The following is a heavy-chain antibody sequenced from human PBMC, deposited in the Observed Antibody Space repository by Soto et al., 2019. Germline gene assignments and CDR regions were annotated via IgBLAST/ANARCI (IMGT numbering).Heavy chain of an antibody. CDR3: ARWWSGSRQGFDP. V-gene: IGHV4-31*03. Sequence: QVQLQESGPGLVKPSQTLSLTCTVSGGSISSGGYYWSWIRQHPGKGLEWIGYIYYSGSTCYNPSLKSRVTISLDTSKNQCSLKLSSVTAADTAVYYCARWWSGSRQGFDPWGQGTLVTVSS. CDR1: GGSISSGGYY. CDR2: IYYSGST. D-gene: IGHD3-3*01. J-gene: IGHJ5*02.